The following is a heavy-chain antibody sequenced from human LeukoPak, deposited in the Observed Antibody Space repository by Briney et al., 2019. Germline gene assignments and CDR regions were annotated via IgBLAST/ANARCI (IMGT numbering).Heavy chain of an antibody. D-gene: IGHD2-8*01. V-gene: IGHV4-4*02. CDR3: SRENGAFSPFGY. CDR1: GVSITSTNW. CDR2: DSLSGLT. J-gene: IGHJ4*02. Sequence: SGTLSLTCGVSGVSITSTNWWSWVRQPPGQGLEWIGEDSLSGLTNYNPSLSSRVIMALDTSKNHLSLHLTSVTAADTAVYYCSRENGAFSPFGYWGQGYLVTVLS.